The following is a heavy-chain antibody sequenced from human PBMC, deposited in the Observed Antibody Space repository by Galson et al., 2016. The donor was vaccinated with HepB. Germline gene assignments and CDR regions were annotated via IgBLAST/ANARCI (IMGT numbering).Heavy chain of an antibody. CDR1: GFTFNNYG. Sequence: SLRLSCATSGFTFNNYGFHWVRQAPGKGLVWVSRINSDGSSTNYADSVKGRFTISRDNAKNTLYLQMNSLRAEDTAVYYCASIRVGATLVGAFDIWGQGTMVTVSS. CDR2: INSDGSST. D-gene: IGHD1-26*01. CDR3: ASIRVGATLVGAFDI. V-gene: IGHV3-74*01. J-gene: IGHJ3*02.